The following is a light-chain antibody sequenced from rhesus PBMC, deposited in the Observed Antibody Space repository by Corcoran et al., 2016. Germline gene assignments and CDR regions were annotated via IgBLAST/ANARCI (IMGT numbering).Light chain of an antibody. CDR2: WAS. Sequence: DIVMTQSPDSLAVSLGERVTINCKSSQSLLYSSNNKNNLAWYQQKPGQSPKMLIYWASTRESGVPNRFSGSGSGTDFTLTISGLETEDVSVYYCQQYYNSPLTFGGVTKVAIK. V-gene: IGKV4-1*01. CDR1: QSLLYSSNNKNN. CDR3: QQYYNSPLT. J-gene: IGKJ4*01.